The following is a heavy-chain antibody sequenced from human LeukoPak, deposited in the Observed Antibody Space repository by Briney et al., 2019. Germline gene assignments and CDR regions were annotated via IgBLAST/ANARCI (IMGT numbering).Heavy chain of an antibody. Sequence: SETLSLTCTVSGGSVSSGSYYWSWIRQPPGKGLEWIGYIYYSGSTNYNPSLKSRVTISVDTSKNQFSLKLSSVTAADTAVYYCAKPRVPAASSFDYWGQGTLVTVSS. CDR2: IYYSGST. V-gene: IGHV4-61*01. D-gene: IGHD2-2*01. J-gene: IGHJ4*02. CDR1: GGSVSSGSYY. CDR3: AKPRVPAASSFDY.